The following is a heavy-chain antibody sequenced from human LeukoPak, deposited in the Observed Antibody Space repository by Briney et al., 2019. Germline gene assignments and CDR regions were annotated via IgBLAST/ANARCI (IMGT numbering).Heavy chain of an antibody. V-gene: IGHV4-39*01. D-gene: IGHD2-15*01. J-gene: IGHJ5*02. CDR3: ARGNILVVAATIRFDP. CDR1: GGSISSSSYY. Sequence: SETLSLTCTVSGGSISSSSYYWGWIRQSPGKGLEWIGNIYNSGNTYYNPSLKSRVTISVDTSKNQFSLKLSSVTAADTAVYYCARGNILVVAATIRFDPWGQGTLVTVSS. CDR2: IYNSGNT.